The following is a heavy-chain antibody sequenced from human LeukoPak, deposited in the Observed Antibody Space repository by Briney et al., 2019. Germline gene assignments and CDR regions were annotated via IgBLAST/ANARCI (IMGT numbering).Heavy chain of an antibody. J-gene: IGHJ2*01. D-gene: IGHD6-25*01. CDR1: GGSFSGYY. V-gene: IGHV4-34*01. Sequence: SETLSLTCAVYGGSFSGYYWSWIRQPPGKGLEWIGEINHSGSTNYNPSLKSRVTISVDTSKNQFSLKLSSVTAADTAVYYYARYLAAGYFDLWGRGTLVTVSS. CDR3: ARYLAAGYFDL. CDR2: INHSGST.